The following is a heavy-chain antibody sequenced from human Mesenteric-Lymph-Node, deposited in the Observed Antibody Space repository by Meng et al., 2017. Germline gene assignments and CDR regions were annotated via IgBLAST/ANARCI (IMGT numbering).Heavy chain of an antibody. Sequence: QVQVVQSGAEVKRPGASVTVSCKTSGYTFTNNGISWVRQAPGQGLEWMGWISTYNGNTKYAQKLQGRVTMTTDTSTSTAYMELRSLRSDDTAVYYCARDSTGVEGYWGQGTLVTVSS. D-gene: IGHD4-23*01. CDR1: GYTFTNNG. V-gene: IGHV1-18*01. CDR2: ISTYNGNT. CDR3: ARDSTGVEGY. J-gene: IGHJ4*02.